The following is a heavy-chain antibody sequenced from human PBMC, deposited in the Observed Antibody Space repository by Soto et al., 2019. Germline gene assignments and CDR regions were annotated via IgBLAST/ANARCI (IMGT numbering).Heavy chain of an antibody. Sequence: GGSLRLSCAASGFTFSRYGMNWLRQAPGKGLEWVASISSSTSYVYYADSVKGRFSTSRDNAKNILYLEMYVLRTEDTAVYYCARDPSEGRVGNWFESWGQGTLVTVSS. V-gene: IGHV3-21*06. J-gene: IGHJ5*01. CDR2: ISSSTSYV. CDR1: GFTFSRYG. CDR3: ARDPSEGRVGNWFES. D-gene: IGHD2-2*01.